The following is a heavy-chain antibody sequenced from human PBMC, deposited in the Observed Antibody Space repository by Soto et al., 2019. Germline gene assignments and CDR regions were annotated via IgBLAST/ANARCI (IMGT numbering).Heavy chain of an antibody. CDR1: GYSFTSYL. CDR2: IDPTDSYA. Sequence: PGESLKISFRVSGYSFTSYLISWVRQMPVKGLEWMGRIDPTDSYANYSPSFQGHVTFSVDRSINTAYLQWSSLKAPDTAVYYCATLHSRHGTNGQLHYWSQASPVNVSS. V-gene: IGHV5-10-1*01. D-gene: IGHD3-22*01. CDR3: ATLHSRHGTNGQLHY. J-gene: IGHJ4*02.